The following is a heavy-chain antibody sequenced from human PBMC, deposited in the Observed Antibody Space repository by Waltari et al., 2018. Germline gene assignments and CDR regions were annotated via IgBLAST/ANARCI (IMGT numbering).Heavy chain of an antibody. CDR1: GFTFSNYE. CDR3: ARPSTEYYYYYYYMDV. V-gene: IGHV3-48*03. Sequence: EVQVVESGGGLVQPGGSLRLSCVASGFTFSNYEMNWVRQAPGKGLEWVSYISNSGSTTYYADSVKGRFTISRDNAKNSLYLHMDSLRAEDTAVYCCARPSTEYYYYYYYMDVWGKGTTVTVS. J-gene: IGHJ6*03. CDR2: ISNSGSTT.